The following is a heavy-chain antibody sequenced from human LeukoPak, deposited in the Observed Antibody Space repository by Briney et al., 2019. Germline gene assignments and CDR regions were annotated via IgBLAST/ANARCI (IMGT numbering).Heavy chain of an antibody. J-gene: IGHJ4*02. CDR2: ISAYNGNT. CDR1: GYRFTSYG. Sequence: ASVKVSCKASGYRFTSYGITWVRQAPGQGLEWMGWISAYNGNTNYAQKFQGRVTMTTNTSTSTAYMELRSLTSDDTAVYYCARDYYPAWVSSGHASFDYWGQGTLVTVSA. V-gene: IGHV1-18*01. CDR3: ARDYYPAWVSSGHASFDY. D-gene: IGHD6-19*01.